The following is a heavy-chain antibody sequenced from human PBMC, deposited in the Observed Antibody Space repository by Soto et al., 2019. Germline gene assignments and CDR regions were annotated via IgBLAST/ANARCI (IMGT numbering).Heavy chain of an antibody. Sequence: QVQLVQSGAEVKKPGSSVKVSCKAFGGTFSSYAISWVRQAPGQGLEWMGGIIPIFGTANYAQKFQGRVTITADESTSTAYMELSSLRSEDTAVYYCARDPLDYYDSSGYYPWSFDYWGQGTLVTVSS. J-gene: IGHJ4*02. D-gene: IGHD3-22*01. CDR3: ARDPLDYYDSSGYYPWSFDY. V-gene: IGHV1-69*12. CDR2: IIPIFGTA. CDR1: GGTFSSYA.